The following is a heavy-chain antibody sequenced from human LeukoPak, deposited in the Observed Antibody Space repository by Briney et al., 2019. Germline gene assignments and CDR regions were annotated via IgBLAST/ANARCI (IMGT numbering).Heavy chain of an antibody. Sequence: GGSLRLSCAASRFTFSSYSMNWVRQAPGKGLEWVSSISSSSSYIYYADSVKGRFTISRDNSKNTLYLQMNSLRAEDTAVCYCARAMVRGVAYFDYWGQGTLVTVSS. CDR3: ARAMVRGVAYFDY. J-gene: IGHJ4*02. V-gene: IGHV3-21*01. CDR1: RFTFSSYS. D-gene: IGHD3-10*01. CDR2: ISSSSSYI.